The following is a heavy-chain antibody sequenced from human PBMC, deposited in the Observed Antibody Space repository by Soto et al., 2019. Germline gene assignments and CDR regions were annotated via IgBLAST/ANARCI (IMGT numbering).Heavy chain of an antibody. CDR2: IRSKAYGGTT. Sequence: HPGGSLRLSCTASGFTFGDYAMSWFRQAPGKGLEWVGFIRSKAYGGTTEYAASVKGRFTISRDDSKSIAYLQMNSLKTEDTAVYYCTSTYYDSSGYYDYWGQGTLVTVSS. J-gene: IGHJ4*02. CDR1: GFTFGDYA. V-gene: IGHV3-49*03. CDR3: TSTYYDSSGYYDY. D-gene: IGHD3-22*01.